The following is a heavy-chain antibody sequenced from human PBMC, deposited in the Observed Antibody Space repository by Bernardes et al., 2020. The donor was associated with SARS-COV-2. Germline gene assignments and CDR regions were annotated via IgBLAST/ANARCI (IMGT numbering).Heavy chain of an antibody. V-gene: IGHV2-5*02. CDR2: IYWDDDK. Sequence: SGVTLTKPSHALTLTCPFSEFSLRPSGGGVGWIGQPPGKALEWLALIYWDDDKRYSPSLKSRLTITKDNSKNQVVLTMTNMGPVDTATYYCAKRQGCSSTSCYLKFDYWGQGTLVTVSS. CDR3: AKRQGCSSTSCYLKFDY. D-gene: IGHD2-2*01. CDR1: EFSLRPSGGG. J-gene: IGHJ4*02.